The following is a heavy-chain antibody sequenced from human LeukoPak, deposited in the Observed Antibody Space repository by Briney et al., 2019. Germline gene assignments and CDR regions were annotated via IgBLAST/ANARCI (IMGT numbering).Heavy chain of an antibody. D-gene: IGHD3-3*01. CDR3: VKRAWWSGYFYFLPFDF. Sequence: GGSLRLSCAASDFTFSTYGMSWVRQAPGKGLEWVSGIDYSGGSTYYADSVKGRFTISRDNSKNTLYLQMSSLRAEDTAVYYCVKRAWWSGYFYFLPFDFWGQGTLVTVSS. V-gene: IGHV3-23*01. CDR1: DFTFSTYG. J-gene: IGHJ4*02. CDR2: IDYSGGST.